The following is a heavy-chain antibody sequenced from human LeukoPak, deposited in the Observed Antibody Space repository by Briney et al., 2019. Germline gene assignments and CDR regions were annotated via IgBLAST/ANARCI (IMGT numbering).Heavy chain of an antibody. CDR3: ARDRTYNWNDRDAFEI. Sequence: GGSLRLSCAASGFTFSSYAMSWVRQAPGEGLEWVSAISGSGGSTYYADSVKGRFTISRDNSKNTLYLQMNSLRAEDTAVYFCARDRTYNWNDRDAFEIWGQGTMVTVSS. J-gene: IGHJ3*02. CDR1: GFTFSSYA. D-gene: IGHD1-20*01. CDR2: ISGSGGST. V-gene: IGHV3-23*01.